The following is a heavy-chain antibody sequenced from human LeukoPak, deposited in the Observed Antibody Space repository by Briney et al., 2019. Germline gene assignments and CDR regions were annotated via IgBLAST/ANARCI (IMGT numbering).Heavy chain of an antibody. V-gene: IGHV1-58*01. D-gene: IGHD2-2*01. Sequence: ASVKVSCKASGFTFTSSAVQWVRQARGQRLEWIGWIVVGSGNANYAQKFQERVTITRDMSTSTAYMELSSLRSEDTAVYYCAADEGYCSSTSCYSAPYWGQGTLVTVSS. CDR3: AADEGYCSSTSCYSAPY. CDR2: IVVGSGNA. J-gene: IGHJ4*02. CDR1: GFTFTSSA.